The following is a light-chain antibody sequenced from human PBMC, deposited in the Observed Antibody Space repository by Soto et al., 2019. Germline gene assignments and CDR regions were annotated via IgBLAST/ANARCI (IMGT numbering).Light chain of an antibody. CDR3: QKYNSAPLT. V-gene: IGKV1-27*01. CDR2: AAS. CDR1: QGIAPY. Sequence: DVQMTQSPSSLSASVGDRVTITCRASQGIAPYLAWFQQKPGKVPKLLIYAASTLQSRVPSRFSCSGSGTDFTLTISSLPPEDVATYYCQKYNSAPLTFGGGTKVEIK. J-gene: IGKJ4*01.